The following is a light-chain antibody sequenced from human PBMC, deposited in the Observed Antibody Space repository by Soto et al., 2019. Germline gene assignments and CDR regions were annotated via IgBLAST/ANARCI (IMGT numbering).Light chain of an antibody. J-gene: IGKJ5*01. CDR2: DAS. CDR1: QSISSW. V-gene: IGKV1-5*01. Sequence: GDRVTITCRASQSISSWLAWYQQKPGKAPKLLIYDASSLESGVPSRFSGSGSGTEFTLTISSLQPDDFATYYCQPYNSIGDTFGQGTRLEIK. CDR3: QPYNSIGDT.